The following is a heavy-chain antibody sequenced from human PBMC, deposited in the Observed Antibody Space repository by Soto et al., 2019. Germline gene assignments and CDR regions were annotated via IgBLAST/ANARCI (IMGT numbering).Heavy chain of an antibody. J-gene: IGHJ6*02. CDR2: ISGSGGST. D-gene: IGHD3-10*01. V-gene: IGHV3-23*01. CDR3: AKDSNVLRDV. Sequence: GRSLRLSCAASGFTFSSYAMSWVHQAPGKGLEWVSAISGSGGSTYYADSVKGRFTISRDNSKNTLYLQMNSLRAEDTAVYYCAKDSNVLRDVWGQGTTVTVSS. CDR1: GFTFSSYA.